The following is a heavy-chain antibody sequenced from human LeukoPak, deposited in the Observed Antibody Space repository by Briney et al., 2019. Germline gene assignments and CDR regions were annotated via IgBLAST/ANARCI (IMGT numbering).Heavy chain of an antibody. V-gene: IGHV3-9*01. CDR3: AKSSTNDYFDY. CDR2: ISWNSGSI. J-gene: IGHJ4*02. Sequence: PGGSLRLSCAASGFTFDDYAMHWVRHAPGKGLEWVSGISWNSGSIGYADSVKGRFTISRDNAKNSLYLQMNSLRAEDTALYYCAKSSTNDYFDYWGQGTLVTVSS. D-gene: IGHD2-2*01. CDR1: GFTFDDYA.